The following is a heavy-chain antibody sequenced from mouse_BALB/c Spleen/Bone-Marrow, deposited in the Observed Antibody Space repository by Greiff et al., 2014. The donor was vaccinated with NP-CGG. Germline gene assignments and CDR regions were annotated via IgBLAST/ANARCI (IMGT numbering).Heavy chain of an antibody. CDR1: GYTFTSYW. CDR3: ARGLYGNSGY. D-gene: IGHD2-1*01. V-gene: IGHV1-69*02. CDR2: IDPSDSYT. Sequence: QVQLQQSGAELVKPGASVKLSCKASGYTFTSYWMHWVKQRPGQGLEWIGEIDPSDSYTNYNQKFKGKATLTVDKSSSTAYMQLSSLTSEDSAVEYCARGLYGNSGYWGQGTTLTVSS. J-gene: IGHJ2*01.